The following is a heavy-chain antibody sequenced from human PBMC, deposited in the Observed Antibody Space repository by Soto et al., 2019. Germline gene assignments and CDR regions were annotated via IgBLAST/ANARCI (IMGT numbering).Heavy chain of an antibody. J-gene: IGHJ4*02. Sequence: QVQLVQSGAEVNKPGASVKVSCKASGYAFRSYDINWVRQATGQGLEWMGWMNPSSGDTGYVEKFQGRVTMTRDTSITTAYMELSSLRSEDTAVYYCARSLGGGNVNFDSWGQGTLVTVSS. V-gene: IGHV1-8*01. D-gene: IGHD2-21*01. CDR2: MNPSSGDT. CDR3: ARSLGGGNVNFDS. CDR1: GYAFRSYD.